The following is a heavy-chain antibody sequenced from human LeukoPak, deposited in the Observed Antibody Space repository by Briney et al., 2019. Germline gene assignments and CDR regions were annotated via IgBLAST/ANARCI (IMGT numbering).Heavy chain of an antibody. CDR3: ARDRYDSSGYYKD. CDR1: GGTFSSYA. V-gene: IGHV1-69*05. CDR2: IIPIFGTA. Sequence: GASAKVTCKASGGTFSSYAISWVRQAPGQGLEWMGRIIPIFGTASYAQKFQGRVTITTDESTSTAHMELSSLRSEDTAVYYCARDRYDSSGYYKDWGQGTLVTVSS. J-gene: IGHJ4*02. D-gene: IGHD3-22*01.